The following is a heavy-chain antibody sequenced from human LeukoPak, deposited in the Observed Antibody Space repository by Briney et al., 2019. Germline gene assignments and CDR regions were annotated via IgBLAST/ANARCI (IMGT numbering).Heavy chain of an antibody. CDR1: GYTLTELS. V-gene: IGHV1-24*01. J-gene: IGHJ6*02. CDR2: FDPEDGET. Sequence: ASVKVSCKVCGYTLTELSMHWVRQDPGKGLEWMGGFDPEDGETIYAQKFQGRVTMTEDTSTDTAYMELSSLRSEDTAVYYCATKGAPYCSSTSCYKNYHYGMDVWGQGTTVTVSS. CDR3: ATKGAPYCSSTSCYKNYHYGMDV. D-gene: IGHD2-2*02.